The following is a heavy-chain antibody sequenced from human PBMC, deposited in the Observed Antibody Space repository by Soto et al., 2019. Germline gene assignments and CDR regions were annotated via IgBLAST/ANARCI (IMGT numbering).Heavy chain of an antibody. V-gene: IGHV4-61*08. Sequence: SETLSLTCTVPGAALSSGGYFYTWVRQPPGKGLEWLGYIYYSGGTNYNPSLKSRATISVDTAMNQFSLKLRSVTATDTAVYYCARMKRGYTYGSILDFWGQGIQVTVSS. CDR1: GAALSSGGYF. J-gene: IGHJ4*02. CDR2: IYYSGGT. D-gene: IGHD5-18*01. CDR3: ARMKRGYTYGSILDF.